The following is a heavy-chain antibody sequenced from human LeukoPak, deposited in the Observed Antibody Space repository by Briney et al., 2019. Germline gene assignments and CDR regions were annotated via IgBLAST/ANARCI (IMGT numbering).Heavy chain of an antibody. CDR1: GGSFSGYY. Sequence: SETLSLTCAVYGGSFSGYYWSWIRQPPGKGLEWIGEINHSGSTNYNPSLESRVTISVDTSKNQFSLKLSSVTAADTAVYYCAREKRPGYYYGSGSYWAFDYWGQGTLVTVSS. V-gene: IGHV4-34*01. CDR3: AREKRPGYYYGSGSYWAFDY. CDR2: INHSGST. D-gene: IGHD3-10*01. J-gene: IGHJ4*02.